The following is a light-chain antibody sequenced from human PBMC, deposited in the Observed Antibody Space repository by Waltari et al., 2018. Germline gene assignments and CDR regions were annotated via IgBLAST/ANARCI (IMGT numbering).Light chain of an antibody. Sequence: AIQLTQSPSSLSASVGDRVTITCRASQDIRIDVGWYQQKPGKAPKLLIYGASSLHSGVPSRFSGSGSGTDFTLTITSLQPEDFATYFCLQDFNYPRTFGLGTRVEFK. CDR2: GAS. CDR1: QDIRID. V-gene: IGKV1-6*01. CDR3: LQDFNYPRT. J-gene: IGKJ1*01.